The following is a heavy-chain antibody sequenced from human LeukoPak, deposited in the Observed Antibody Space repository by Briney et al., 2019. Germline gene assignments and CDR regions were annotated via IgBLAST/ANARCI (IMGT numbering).Heavy chain of an antibody. CDR3: ARRPPHDYGDYVGEYYFDY. D-gene: IGHD4-17*01. V-gene: IGHV5-51*01. CDR2: IYPGDSDN. Sequence: GGSLKIPCQGSGYRSTIFWIGWVRQMPGKGLEWMGVIYPGDSDNRYSPSFQGQVTISADKSISTAYLQWSSLKASDTAMYYCARRPPHDYGDYVGEYYFDYWGQGTLVTVSS. CDR1: GYRSTIFW. J-gene: IGHJ4*02.